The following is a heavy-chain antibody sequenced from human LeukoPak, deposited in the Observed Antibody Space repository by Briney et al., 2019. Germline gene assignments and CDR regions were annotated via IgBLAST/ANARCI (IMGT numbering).Heavy chain of an antibody. D-gene: IGHD3-22*01. J-gene: IGHJ4*02. CDR2: INPNSGGT. V-gene: IGHV1-2*02. CDR3: AREPRDYYDSSGYRY. Sequence: ASVKVSCKASGYTFTGYYMHWVRQAPGQGLEWMGWINPNSGGTNYAQKFQGRVTMTGDTSISTAYMELSRLRSDDTAVYYCAREPRDYYDSSGYRYWGQGTLVTVSS. CDR1: GYTFTGYY.